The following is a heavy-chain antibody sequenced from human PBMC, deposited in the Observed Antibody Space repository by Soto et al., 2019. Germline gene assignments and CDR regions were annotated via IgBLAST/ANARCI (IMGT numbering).Heavy chain of an antibody. CDR3: AHTQLTTAANAFDV. J-gene: IGHJ3*01. D-gene: IGHD1-1*01. V-gene: IGHV2-5*02. CDR2: IYWDDDR. CDR1: GFSLTTLGVG. Sequence: QITLKESGPTLVKPTQALTLTCSFSGFSLTTLGVGVGWVRQPPGKALEWLALIYWDDDRQYSPSLKSRLTITNDTTKNKMVLRMTNMDPVDTGTYYCAHTQLTTAANAFDVWGQGTIVTVSS.